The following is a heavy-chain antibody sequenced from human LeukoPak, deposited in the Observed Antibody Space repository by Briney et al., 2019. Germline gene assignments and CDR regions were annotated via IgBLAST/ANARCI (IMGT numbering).Heavy chain of an antibody. CDR2: FDREYGET. Sequence: ASVKVSCKVSGYSVTEVAIHWVRQAPGKGPEWMGGFDREYGETVFAQKFQGRVTLTEDTSTSTAYMELRSLRSDDTAVYYCARGTYYAILTGFRTHRPFEYWGQGTLVTVSS. CDR3: ARGTYYAILTGFRTHRPFEY. V-gene: IGHV1-24*01. CDR1: GYSVTEVA. J-gene: IGHJ4*02. D-gene: IGHD3-9*01.